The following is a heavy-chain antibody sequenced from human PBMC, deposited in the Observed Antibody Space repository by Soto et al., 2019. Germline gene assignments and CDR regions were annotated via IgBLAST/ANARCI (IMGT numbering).Heavy chain of an antibody. V-gene: IGHV4-59*08. D-gene: IGHD3-10*01. J-gene: IGHJ6*02. Sequence: PSETLSLTYNVSGGSLRSDYWLWIRQPPEKGLEWIGFIYYSGSTDYNPSLKSRVAISLDTSKSQFSLKVTSGNATDTAVYYCARQGFGPLYGLVAVWGQGSTVTVSS. CDR3: ARQGFGPLYGLVAV. CDR2: IYYSGST. CDR1: GGSLRSDY.